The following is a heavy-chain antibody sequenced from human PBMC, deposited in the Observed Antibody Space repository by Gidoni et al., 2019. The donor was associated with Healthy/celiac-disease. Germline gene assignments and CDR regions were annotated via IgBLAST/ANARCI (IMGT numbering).Heavy chain of an antibody. V-gene: IGHV3-33*01. CDR2: IWYDGSNK. Sequence: QVQLVESGGGVVQPGRSLRLSCAASGFTFSSSGMLWVRQAPGKGLEWVAVIWYDGSNKYYADSVKGRFTISRDNSKNTLYLQMNSLRAEDTAVYYCARDRGQYCSGGSCYSSLYYFDYWGQGTLVTVSS. CDR1: GFTFSSSG. CDR3: ARDRGQYCSGGSCYSSLYYFDY. J-gene: IGHJ4*02. D-gene: IGHD2-15*01.